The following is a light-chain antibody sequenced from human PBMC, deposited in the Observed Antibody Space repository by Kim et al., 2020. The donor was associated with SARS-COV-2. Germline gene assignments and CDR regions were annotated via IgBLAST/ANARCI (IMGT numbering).Light chain of an antibody. CDR1: SGHSTYA. J-gene: IGLJ2*01. CDR3: QTWGSDTVI. CDR2: LNSDGSH. Sequence: QLVLTQSPSASASLGASVKLTCTLSSGHSTYAIAWHQQQPEKGPRYLMKLNSDGSHDKGDGIPDRFSGSSSGAERYLTISSLQSEDEADYYCQTWGSDTVIFGGGTQLTVL. V-gene: IGLV4-69*01.